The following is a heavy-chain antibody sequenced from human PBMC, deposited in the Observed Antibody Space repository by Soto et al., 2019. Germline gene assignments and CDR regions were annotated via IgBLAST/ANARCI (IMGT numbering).Heavy chain of an antibody. V-gene: IGHV1-18*01. CDR3: VRDFPWDFGYSRRCCRFDY. J-gene: IGHJ4*02. D-gene: IGHD6-13*01. CDR1: GYSFRCYG. Sequence: AWLNVSFKGSGYSFRCYGFSWVRQAPGRRLEWLGWIDGYNGNTRYAQNFQGRVTMTTDPQTDSGYMELKSLGYDDTATYFCVRDFPWDFGYSRRCCRFDYWGQRTVVT. CDR2: IDGYNGNT.